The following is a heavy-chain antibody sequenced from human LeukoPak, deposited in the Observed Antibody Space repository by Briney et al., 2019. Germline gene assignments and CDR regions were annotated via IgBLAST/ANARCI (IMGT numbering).Heavy chain of an antibody. J-gene: IGHJ6*03. CDR1: GYTFTSYD. Sequence: PGASVTVSCKASGYTFTSYDINWVRQAPGQGLEWMGWMNPNSGNTGYAQKFQGRVTMTRNTSISTAYMELSSLRSEDTAVYYCARVQGSSWYPFFFYYYYYMDVWGKGTTVTISS. CDR3: ARVQGSSWYPFFFYYYYYMDV. CDR2: MNPNSGNT. D-gene: IGHD6-13*01. V-gene: IGHV1-8*01.